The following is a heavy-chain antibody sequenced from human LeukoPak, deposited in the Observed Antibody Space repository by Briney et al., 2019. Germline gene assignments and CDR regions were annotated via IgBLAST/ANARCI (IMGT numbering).Heavy chain of an antibody. J-gene: IGHJ3*02. CDR3: ARDLAVVVVSAFDI. CDR1: GFTFSSYG. CDR2: ISYDGSNK. D-gene: IGHD3-22*01. Sequence: GGSLRLSCAASGFTFSSYGMHWVRQAPGKGLEWVAVISYDGSNKYYADSVKGRFTISRDNSKNTLYLQMDSLRVEDTAVYYCARDLAVVVVSAFDIWGQGTMVTVSS. V-gene: IGHV3-30*03.